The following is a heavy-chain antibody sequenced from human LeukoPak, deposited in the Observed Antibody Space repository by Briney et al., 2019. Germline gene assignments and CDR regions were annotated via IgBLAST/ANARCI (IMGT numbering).Heavy chain of an antibody. J-gene: IGHJ6*03. CDR3: ARAGTYYYYHMDV. V-gene: IGHV5-51*01. Sequence: GESLKISCKGSGYSFTSYWIGWVRQMPGEGLEWMGIIHPGDSDTRYSPSFQGQVTISADKSISTAYLQWSSLKASDTAIYYCARAGTYYYYHMDVWGKGTTVTVFS. CDR1: GYSFTSYW. D-gene: IGHD6-19*01. CDR2: IHPGDSDT.